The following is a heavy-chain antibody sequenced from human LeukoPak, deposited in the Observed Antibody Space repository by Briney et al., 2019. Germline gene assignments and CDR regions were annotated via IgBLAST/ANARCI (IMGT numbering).Heavy chain of an antibody. CDR3: ARAQIAARRYVDY. D-gene: IGHD6-6*01. Sequence: PSETLSLTCTVFGGSISSGSYYWSWIRQPAGKGLEWIGRIYTSGSTNYNPSLKSRVTISVDTSKNQFSLKLSSVTAADTAVYYCARAQIAARRYVDYWGQGTLVTVSS. J-gene: IGHJ4*02. CDR2: IYTSGST. CDR1: GGSISSGSYY. V-gene: IGHV4-61*02.